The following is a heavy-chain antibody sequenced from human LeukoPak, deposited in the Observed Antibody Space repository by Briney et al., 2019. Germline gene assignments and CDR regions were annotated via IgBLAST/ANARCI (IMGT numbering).Heavy chain of an antibody. CDR2: ISSSSSST. J-gene: IGHJ4*02. V-gene: IGHV3-11*03. CDR1: GFTFSSYA. CDR3: ARLYYDILTGYSPLDY. Sequence: PGGSLRLSCAASGFTFSSYAMSWIRQAPGKGLEWISYISSSSSSTNYADSVKGRLTISRDNAKNSLYLHMNDLRAEDTAIYYCARLYYDILTGYSPLDYWGQGTLVTVSS. D-gene: IGHD3-9*01.